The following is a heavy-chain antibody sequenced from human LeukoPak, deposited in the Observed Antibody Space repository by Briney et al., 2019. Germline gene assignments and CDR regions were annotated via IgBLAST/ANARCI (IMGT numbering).Heavy chain of an antibody. J-gene: IGHJ4*02. V-gene: IGHV1-58*02. CDR2: IVVGSGNT. Sequence: GASVKVSCKASGYTSTSYYMHWVRQARGQRLEWIGWIVVGSGNTNYAQKFQERVTITRDMSTSTAYMELRSLRSEDTAMYYCAAGIVGDRGWWGQGTLVTVSS. CDR3: AAGIVGDRGW. D-gene: IGHD1-26*01. CDR1: GYTSTSYY.